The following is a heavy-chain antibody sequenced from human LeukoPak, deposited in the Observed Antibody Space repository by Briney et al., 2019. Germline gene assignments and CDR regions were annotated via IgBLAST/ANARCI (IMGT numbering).Heavy chain of an antibody. Sequence: GGSLRLSCAASGFTFSSYAMSWVRQAPGKGLEWVSAISGSGGSTYYADSVKGRFTISRDNSKNTLYLQMNSLRADDTAVYYCAKVRSMVRGDIPCFDYWGQGTLVTVSS. CDR2: ISGSGGST. J-gene: IGHJ4*02. CDR1: GFTFSSYA. D-gene: IGHD3-10*01. V-gene: IGHV3-23*01. CDR3: AKVRSMVRGDIPCFDY.